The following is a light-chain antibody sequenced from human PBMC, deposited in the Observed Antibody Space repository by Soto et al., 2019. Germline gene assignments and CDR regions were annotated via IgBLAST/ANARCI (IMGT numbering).Light chain of an antibody. V-gene: IGKV1-5*03. J-gene: IGKJ1*01. CDR3: QQYNSYSAT. CDR2: KAS. CDR1: QSISSW. Sequence: DIQMTQSPSTLSASVGDRVTITCRASQSISSWLAWYQQKPGKAPKLLIYKASSLESGVPSRFSSSGSGTEFTLTISSRQPDDFATYYCQQYNSYSATFGQGTKVEIK.